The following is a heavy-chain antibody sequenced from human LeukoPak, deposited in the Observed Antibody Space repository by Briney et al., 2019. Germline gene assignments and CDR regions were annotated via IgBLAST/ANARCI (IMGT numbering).Heavy chain of an antibody. V-gene: IGHV3-30*04. CDR1: GFTFSSYA. J-gene: IGHJ3*02. D-gene: IGHD2-15*01. CDR2: ISYDGSNK. CDR3: ARDIGYCSGGSCSNDAFDI. Sequence: GRSLRLSCAASGFTFSSYAMHWVRQAPGKGLEWVAVISYDGSNKYYADSVKGRFTITRGNSKDTLYLQMNSLRAEDTAVYYCARDIGYCSGGSCSNDAFDISGQGTMVTVSS.